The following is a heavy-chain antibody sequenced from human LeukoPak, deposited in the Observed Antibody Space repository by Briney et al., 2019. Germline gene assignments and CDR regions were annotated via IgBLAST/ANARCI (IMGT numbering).Heavy chain of an antibody. CDR1: GFTFGDYA. J-gene: IGHJ4*02. CDR3: TSTGYSSGWYAY. D-gene: IGHD6-19*01. V-gene: IGHV3-49*03. Sequence: PGGSLRLSCTASGFTFGDYAMSWFRQAPGKGLEWVGFIGSKAYGGTTEYAASVKGRFTISRDDSKSIAYLQMNSLKTEDTAVYYCTSTGYSSGWYAYWGQGTLVTVSS. CDR2: IGSKAYGGTT.